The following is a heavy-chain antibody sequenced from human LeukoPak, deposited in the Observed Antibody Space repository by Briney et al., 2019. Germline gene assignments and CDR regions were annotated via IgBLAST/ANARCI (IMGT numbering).Heavy chain of an antibody. CDR1: GGTFSSYA. J-gene: IGHJ4*02. D-gene: IGHD3-10*01. CDR3: ATAMVRGVMGYFDY. CDR2: IIPIFGTA. Sequence: GASVKVSCKASGGTFSSYAISWVRQAPGQGLEWMGGIIPIFGTANYAQKFQGRVTITADKSTSTAYMELSSLRSEGTAVYYCATAMVRGVMGYFDYWGQGTLVTVSS. V-gene: IGHV1-69*06.